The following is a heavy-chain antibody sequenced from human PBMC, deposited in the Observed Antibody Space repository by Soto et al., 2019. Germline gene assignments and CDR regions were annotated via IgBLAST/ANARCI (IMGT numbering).Heavy chain of an antibody. CDR1: GFIFKNAW. Sequence: PGGSLRLSCAASGFIFKNAWMIWVRQAPGKGLEWVGHVKMMADGGSTEYAAPVKGRFMISRDDSRNMAYLQMNSLRSEDTGVYYCTTDIAGLGEGEFGYWGQGTQVTVSS. J-gene: IGHJ4*02. CDR2: VKMMADGGST. CDR3: TTDIAGLGEGEFGY. D-gene: IGHD1-26*01. V-gene: IGHV3-15*01.